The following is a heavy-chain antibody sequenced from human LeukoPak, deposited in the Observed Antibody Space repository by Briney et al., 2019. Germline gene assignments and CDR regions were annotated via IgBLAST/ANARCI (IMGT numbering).Heavy chain of an antibody. V-gene: IGHV3-74*01. Sequence: GGSLRLSCAASGFTFSSYWMHWVRQAPGKGLVWVSRINSDGSSTSYADSVKGRFTISRDNAKNSLYLQMNSLRAEDTAVYYCARDPEPDYGDSAEYFDYWGQGTLVTVSS. CDR3: ARDPEPDYGDSAEYFDY. J-gene: IGHJ4*02. D-gene: IGHD4-17*01. CDR1: GFTFSSYW. CDR2: INSDGSST.